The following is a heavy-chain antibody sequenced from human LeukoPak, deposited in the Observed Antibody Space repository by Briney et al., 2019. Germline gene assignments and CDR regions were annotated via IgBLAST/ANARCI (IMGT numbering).Heavy chain of an antibody. D-gene: IGHD2-21*01. CDR2: IRSKANSYAT. Sequence: GGSLRLPCAASGFTFSGSAMHWVRQASGKGLEWVGRIRSKANSYATAYAASVKGRFTISRDDSKNTAYLQMNSLKTEDTAVYYCTRRLVIVNAFDIWGQGTMVTVSS. J-gene: IGHJ3*02. CDR3: TRRLVIVNAFDI. CDR1: GFTFSGSA. V-gene: IGHV3-73*01.